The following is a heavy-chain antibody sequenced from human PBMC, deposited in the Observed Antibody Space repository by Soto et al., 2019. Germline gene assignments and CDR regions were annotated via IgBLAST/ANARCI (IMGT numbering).Heavy chain of an antibody. J-gene: IGHJ4*02. CDR2: INPNSGGT. Sequence: ASVKVSCKASGYTFTGYYMHWVRQAPGQGLGWMGWINPNSGGTNYAQKFQGRVTMTRDTSISTAYMELSRLRSDDTAVYYCARSPHYDPPFDYWGQGTLVTVSS. D-gene: IGHD3-22*01. CDR1: GYTFTGYY. CDR3: ARSPHYDPPFDY. V-gene: IGHV1-2*02.